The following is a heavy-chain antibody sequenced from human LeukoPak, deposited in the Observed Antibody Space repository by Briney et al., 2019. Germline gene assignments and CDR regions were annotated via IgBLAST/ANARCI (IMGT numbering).Heavy chain of an antibody. V-gene: IGHV1-69*13. D-gene: IGHD4-11*01. CDR1: GGTFSSYA. J-gene: IGHJ6*03. Sequence: SVKVSCKASGGTFSSYAISWVRQAPGQGLELMGGIIPIFGTANYAQKFQGRVTITADESTSTAYMELSSLRSEDTAVYYCARDLHPYPDYYYYYMDVWGKGTTVTVSS. CDR3: ARDLHPYPDYYYYYMDV. CDR2: IIPIFGTA.